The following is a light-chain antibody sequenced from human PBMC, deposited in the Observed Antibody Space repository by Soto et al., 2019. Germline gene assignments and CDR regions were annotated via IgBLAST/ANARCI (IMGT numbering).Light chain of an antibody. Sequence: QSALTQPASVSGSPGQSMTISCTGTSSDVGKYNLVSWYQQYPGKAPKLMIYEGTKRPSGVSNRFSGSKSGNTASLTISGLQAEDEADYYCCSYASSRWVFGGGTKVTVL. CDR3: CSYASSRWV. CDR2: EGT. J-gene: IGLJ3*02. CDR1: SSDVGKYNL. V-gene: IGLV2-23*01.